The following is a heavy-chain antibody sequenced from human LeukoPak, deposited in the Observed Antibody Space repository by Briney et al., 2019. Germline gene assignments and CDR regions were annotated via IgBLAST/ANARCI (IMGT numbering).Heavy chain of an antibody. CDR1: GGTFSSYA. J-gene: IGHJ5*02. CDR3: ARGLEDGYNWFDH. CDR2: IIPIFGTA. V-gene: IGHV1-69*13. D-gene: IGHD5-24*01. Sequence: GASVKVSCKASGGTFSSYAISWVRQAPGQGLEWMGGIIPIFGTANYAQKFQGRVTITADESTSTAYMELSSLRSEDTAVYYCARGLEDGYNWFDHWGQGTLVTVSS.